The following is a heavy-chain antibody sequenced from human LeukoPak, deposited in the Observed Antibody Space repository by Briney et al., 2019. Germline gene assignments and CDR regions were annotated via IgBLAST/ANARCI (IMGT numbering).Heavy chain of an antibody. D-gene: IGHD2-15*01. J-gene: IGHJ2*01. CDR1: GGSISSYY. CDR2: IYYSGSI. V-gene: IGHV4-59*08. Sequence: PSETLSLTCSVSGGSISSYYWSWTRQPPGKGLEWIGYIYYSGSINYNRSLKSRVTISVDTSKNQFSLKLSSVTAADTAVYYCARGYCSGGSCYSFDTNWYFDLWGRGTLVTVSS. CDR3: ARGYCSGGSCYSFDTNWYFDL.